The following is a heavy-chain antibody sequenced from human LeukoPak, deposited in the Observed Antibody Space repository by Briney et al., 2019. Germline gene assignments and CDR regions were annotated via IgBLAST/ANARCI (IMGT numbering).Heavy chain of an antibody. CDR1: GYTFSSYG. V-gene: IGHV3-33*06. D-gene: IGHD3-22*01. CDR3: AKGNYDSSGYYYFDY. J-gene: IGHJ4*02. Sequence: PGGSLRLSCAASGYTFSSYGMYWVRQAPGKGLEWVAVIWYDGSNKYYADSVKGRFTISRDNSKNTLYLQMNSLRAEDTAVYYCAKGNYDSSGYYYFDYWGQGTLVTVSS. CDR2: IWYDGSNK.